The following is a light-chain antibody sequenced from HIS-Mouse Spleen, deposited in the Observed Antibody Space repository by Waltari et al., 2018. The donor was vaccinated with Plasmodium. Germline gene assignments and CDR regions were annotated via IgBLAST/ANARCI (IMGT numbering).Light chain of an antibody. J-gene: IGKJ3*01. CDR1: QGISSA. V-gene: IGKV1-13*02. Sequence: AIQLTQSPSSLSASVGDRVTITCRASQGISSALAWYQQKPGEAPKLLIYDASSLESGVPSRFSGSGSGTDFTLTISSLQPEDFATYYCQQYGSSFTFGPGTKVDIK. CDR3: QQYGSSFT. CDR2: DAS.